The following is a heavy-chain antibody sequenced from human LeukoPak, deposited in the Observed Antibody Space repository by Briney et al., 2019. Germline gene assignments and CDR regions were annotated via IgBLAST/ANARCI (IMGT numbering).Heavy chain of an antibody. J-gene: IGHJ5*02. D-gene: IGHD6-13*01. Sequence: AGGSLRLSCAAPGFTFRSYGMHWVRQAPGRGVDWVAFISYDGTNKYYADSVKGRFTISRDNSKNTLYLQMNSLRPEDTAVYYCAKNPSGVDIAATEPWGQGTLVTVPS. V-gene: IGHV3-30*02. CDR3: AKNPSGVDIAATEP. CDR2: ISYDGTNK. CDR1: GFTFRSYG.